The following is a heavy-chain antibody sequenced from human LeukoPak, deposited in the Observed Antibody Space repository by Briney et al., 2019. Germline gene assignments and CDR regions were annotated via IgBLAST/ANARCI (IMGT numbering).Heavy chain of an antibody. CDR3: ARQERGTTYDY. CDR2: IYPSGTT. Sequence: SETLSLTCSVSGGSVSSYYWTWIRQPAGKGLEWIGRIYPSGTTHYNPSLKSRVTMAVDTSKNQLSLKVTSVTAADTAVYYCARQERGTTYDYWGQGTLVTVSS. D-gene: IGHD1-7*01. V-gene: IGHV4-4*07. J-gene: IGHJ4*02. CDR1: GGSVSSYY.